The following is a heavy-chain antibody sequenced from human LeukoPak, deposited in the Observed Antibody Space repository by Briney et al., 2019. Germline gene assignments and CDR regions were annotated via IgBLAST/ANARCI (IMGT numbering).Heavy chain of an antibody. J-gene: IGHJ5*02. V-gene: IGHV4-34*01. Sequence: KPSETLSLTCAGYGGSCSGYYWSWIRQPPGKGLKWIGEINHSGSTNYNPPLKSRVTISVDTSKNQFSLKLSSVTAADTAVYYCARGSVGQQQLDWFDPWGQGTLVTVSS. CDR1: GGSCSGYY. CDR2: INHSGST. CDR3: ARGSVGQQQLDWFDP. D-gene: IGHD6-13*01.